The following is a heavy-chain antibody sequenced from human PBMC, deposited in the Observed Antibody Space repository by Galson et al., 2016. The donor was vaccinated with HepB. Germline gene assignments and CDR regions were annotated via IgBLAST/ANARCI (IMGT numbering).Heavy chain of an antibody. CDR2: IWYDGSNK. D-gene: IGHD6-13*01. J-gene: IGHJ4*02. V-gene: IGHV3-33*01. Sequence: SLRLSCAASGFTFSSYGMHWVRQAPGKGLEWVAVIWYDGSNKYYADSVKGRFTISRDNSKNTLFLQRNSLRAEDTAVYYCAREKDSSSWYNFDYWGQGTLVTVSS. CDR3: AREKDSSSWYNFDY. CDR1: GFTFSSYG.